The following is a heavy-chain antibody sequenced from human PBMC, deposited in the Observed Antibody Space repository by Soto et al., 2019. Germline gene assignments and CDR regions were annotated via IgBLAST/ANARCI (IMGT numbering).Heavy chain of an antibody. CDR1: GFTFSSYG. CDR2: IIYDGSTK. D-gene: IGHD3-10*01. J-gene: IGHJ4*02. Sequence: QVQLVESGGGVVQPGRSLRLSCAASGFTFSSYGMHWVRQAPGKGLEWVAVIIYDGSTKYYADSVKGRFTISRDNSKSTLYLHMNSVRAEDTAVYYCAKDRMGAGVRGYFDYWGQGTLVTVSS. CDR3: AKDRMGAGVRGYFDY. V-gene: IGHV3-30*18.